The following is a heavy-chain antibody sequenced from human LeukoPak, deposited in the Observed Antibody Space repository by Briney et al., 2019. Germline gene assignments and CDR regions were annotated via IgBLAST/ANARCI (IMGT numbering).Heavy chain of an antibody. V-gene: IGHV3-48*02. Sequence: GGSLRLSCAASGFTLSSYSMNWVRQAPGKGLEWISYINSDRYRNTIYYADTVKGRFTISRDNAKSSLYLQLNSLRDEDTAIYYCARDRDYAFDYWGQGTLVTVSS. CDR1: GFTLSSYS. D-gene: IGHD4-17*01. CDR3: ARDRDYAFDY. CDR2: INSDRYRNTI. J-gene: IGHJ4*02.